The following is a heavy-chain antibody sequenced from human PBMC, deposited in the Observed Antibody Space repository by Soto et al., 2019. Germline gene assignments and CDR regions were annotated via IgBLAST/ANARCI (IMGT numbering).Heavy chain of an antibody. J-gene: IGHJ6*02. CDR2: INPSGGST. CDR1: GYTFTSYY. CDR3: ARDHQPPSGYSNTYGMDA. Sequence: ASVKVSCKASGYTFTSYYMHWVRQAPGQGLEWMGIINPSGGSTSYAQKFQGRVTMTRDTSTSTVYMELSSLRSEDTAVYYCARDHQPPSGYSNTYGMDAWGQGTTVTVSS. V-gene: IGHV1-46*01. D-gene: IGHD6-13*01.